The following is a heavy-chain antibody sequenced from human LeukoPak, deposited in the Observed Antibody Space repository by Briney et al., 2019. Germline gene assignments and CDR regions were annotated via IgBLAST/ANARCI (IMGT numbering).Heavy chain of an antibody. CDR1: GFTFSSYW. J-gene: IGHJ4*02. V-gene: IGHV3-74*01. Sequence: GGSLRLSCAASGFTFSSYWMHWNRQAPGQGLVWVSRINSDGSNTNYADSVKGRFTISRDNAGNTPYLEVSSLRAEDTAVYYCTRGDRGYSYGYWGQGTLVTVSS. CDR3: TRGDRGYSYGY. CDR2: INSDGSNT. D-gene: IGHD5-18*01.